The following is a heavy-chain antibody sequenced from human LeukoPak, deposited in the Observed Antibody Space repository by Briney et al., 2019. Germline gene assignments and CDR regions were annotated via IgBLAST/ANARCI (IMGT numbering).Heavy chain of an antibody. Sequence: SETLSLTCTVSGGSINTYFWSWIRQPPGKGLEWIGYIYYSGSTNYNPSLKSRVTISVDTSKNQFSLKLSSVTAADTAVYYCARLNRGFDYWGQGTLVTVSS. V-gene: IGHV4-59*01. CDR3: ARLNRGFDY. D-gene: IGHD1-14*01. CDR1: GGSINTYF. CDR2: IYYSGST. J-gene: IGHJ4*02.